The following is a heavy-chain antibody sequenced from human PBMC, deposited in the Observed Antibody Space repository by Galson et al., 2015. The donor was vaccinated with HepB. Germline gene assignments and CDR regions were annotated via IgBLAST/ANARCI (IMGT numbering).Heavy chain of an antibody. CDR1: GFTFSNYS. D-gene: IGHD1-7*01. V-gene: IGHV3-21*01. CDR2: IRSRSSYI. J-gene: IGHJ4*02. Sequence: SLRLSCAASGFTFSNYSMNWVRQAPGKGLEWVSSIRSRSSYIYYADSVKGRFTISRGNAKNSLYLQMNSLRAEDTAVYYCARDVTGTLHFDYWGQGTLVTVSS. CDR3: ARDVTGTLHFDY.